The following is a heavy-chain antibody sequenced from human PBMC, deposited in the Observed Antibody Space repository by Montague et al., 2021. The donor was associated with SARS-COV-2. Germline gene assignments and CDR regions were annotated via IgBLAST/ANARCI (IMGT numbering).Heavy chain of an antibody. CDR1: GGSITSSAYF. V-gene: IGHV4-39*01. CDR3: ASLGSPAYWGGDCYLRDYGTDV. Sequence: SETLSLTCTVSGGSITSSAYFWSWIRQSPGKGLEWIGTIYYSGNTYSNLTLKSRLTISMYTSKSQLTLKLNAVTAADMAVYSCASLGSPAYWGGDCYLRDYGTDVWGQGTRVTVSS. CDR2: IYYSGNT. J-gene: IGHJ6*02. D-gene: IGHD2-21*02.